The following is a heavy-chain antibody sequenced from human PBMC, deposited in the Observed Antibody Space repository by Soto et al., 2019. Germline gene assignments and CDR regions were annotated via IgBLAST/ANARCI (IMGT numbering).Heavy chain of an antibody. V-gene: IGHV1-2*04. J-gene: IGHJ6*02. Sequence: ASVKVSCKASGYTFTGYYMHWVRQAPGQGLEWMGWINPNSGGTNYAQKFQGWDTMTWDTSISTAYMELSRQRSDDTAVYYCSSWDCSGGSCSKDTEYYYGMDVWGQGTTVTVSS. CDR2: INPNSGGT. D-gene: IGHD2-15*01. CDR3: SSWDCSGGSCSKDTEYYYGMDV. CDR1: GYTFTGYY.